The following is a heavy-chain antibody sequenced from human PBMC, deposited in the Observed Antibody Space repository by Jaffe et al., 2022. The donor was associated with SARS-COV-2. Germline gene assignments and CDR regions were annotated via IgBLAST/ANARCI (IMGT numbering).Heavy chain of an antibody. CDR2: ISWNSGSI. V-gene: IGHV3-9*01. J-gene: IGHJ3*02. CDR3: AKEWLFPDAFDI. D-gene: IGHD6-19*01. CDR1: GFTFDDYA. Sequence: EVQLVESGGGLVQPGRSLRLSCAASGFTFDDYAMHWVRQAPGKGLEWVSGISWNSGSIGYADSVKGRFTISRDNAKNSLYLQMNSLRAEDTALYYCAKEWLFPDAFDIWGQGTMVTVSS.